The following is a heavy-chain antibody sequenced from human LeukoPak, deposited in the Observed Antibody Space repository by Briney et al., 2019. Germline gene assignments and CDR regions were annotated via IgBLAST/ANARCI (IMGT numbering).Heavy chain of an antibody. Sequence: GGSLRLSCAVSGFTFSNYAMSWVRQAPGKGLEWVSAISDSGGRTYYADSVKGRFTISRDNSKNTLYLQMNSLRAEDKAVYYCVRGSSGYLDYWGQGTLVTVSS. V-gene: IGHV3-23*01. J-gene: IGHJ4*02. CDR2: ISDSGGRT. CDR1: GFTFSNYA. CDR3: VRGSSGYLDY. D-gene: IGHD3-22*01.